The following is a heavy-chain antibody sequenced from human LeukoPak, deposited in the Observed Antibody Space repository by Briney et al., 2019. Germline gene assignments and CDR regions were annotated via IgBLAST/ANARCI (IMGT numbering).Heavy chain of an antibody. Sequence: SETLSLTCTVSGGSISSYYWSWIRQPPGKGLEWIGYIYYSGSTYYNPSLKSRVTISVDTSKNQFSLKLSSVTAADTAVYYCARVSYSSGWASGQGTLVTVSS. V-gene: IGHV4-30-4*01. CDR3: ARVSYSSGWA. J-gene: IGHJ5*02. CDR2: IYYSGST. CDR1: GGSISSYY. D-gene: IGHD6-19*01.